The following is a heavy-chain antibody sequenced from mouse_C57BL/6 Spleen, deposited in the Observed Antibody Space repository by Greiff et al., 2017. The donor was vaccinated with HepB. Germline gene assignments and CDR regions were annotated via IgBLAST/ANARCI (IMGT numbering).Heavy chain of an antibody. CDR1: GYTFTSYT. CDR3: ARGSYDSYYFDY. J-gene: IGHJ2*01. Sequence: VKLQESGAELARPGASVKMSCKASGYTFTSYTMHWVKQRPGQGLEWIGYINPSSGYTKYNQKFKDKATLTADKSSSTAYMQLSSLTSEDSAVYYCARGSYDSYYFDYWGQGTTLTVSS. V-gene: IGHV1-4*01. CDR2: INPSSGYT. D-gene: IGHD2-4*01.